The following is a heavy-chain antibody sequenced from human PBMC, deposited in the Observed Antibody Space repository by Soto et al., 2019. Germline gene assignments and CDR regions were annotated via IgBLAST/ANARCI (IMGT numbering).Heavy chain of an antibody. CDR2: ISWDGGST. Sequence: EVQLVESGGVVVQPGGSLRLSCAASGFTFDDYTMHWVRQAPGKGLEWVSLISWDGGSTYYADSVKGRFTISRDNSKNSLYLQMNSLRTEDTALYYCAKESYGRKGGFDYWGQGTLVTVSS. V-gene: IGHV3-43*01. J-gene: IGHJ4*02. CDR3: AKESYGRKGGFDY. D-gene: IGHD3-10*01. CDR1: GFTFDDYT.